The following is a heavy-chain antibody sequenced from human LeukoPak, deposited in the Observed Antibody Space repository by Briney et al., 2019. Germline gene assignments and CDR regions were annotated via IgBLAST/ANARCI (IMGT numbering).Heavy chain of an antibody. CDR3: ARDTYYYDSWNPEKAFDI. CDR2: IYYSGST. D-gene: IGHD3-22*01. Sequence: PSETLSLTCTVSGGSISSSSYYWGWIRQPPGKGLEWIGSIYYSGSTYYNPSLKSRATISVDTSKNQFSLKLSSVTAADTAVYYCARDTYYYDSWNPEKAFDIWGQGTMVTVSS. V-gene: IGHV4-39*07. CDR1: GGSISSSSYY. J-gene: IGHJ3*02.